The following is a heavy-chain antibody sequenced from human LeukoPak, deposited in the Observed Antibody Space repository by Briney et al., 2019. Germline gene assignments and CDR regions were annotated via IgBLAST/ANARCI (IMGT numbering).Heavy chain of an antibody. CDR2: IYHSGST. J-gene: IGHJ6*03. CDR1: GGSISSSNW. CDR3: ASQYAYSYMDV. V-gene: IGHV4-4*02. Sequence: PSETLSLTCAVSGGSISSSNWWSWVRQPPGKGLEWIGEIYHSGSTNYNPSLKSRVTISVDTSKNQFSLKLSSVTAADTAVYSCASQYAYSYMDVWGKGTSVTVSS.